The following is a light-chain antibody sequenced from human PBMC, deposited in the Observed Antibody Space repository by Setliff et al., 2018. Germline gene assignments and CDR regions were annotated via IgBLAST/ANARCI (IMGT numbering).Light chain of an antibody. V-gene: IGKV1-39*01. CDR3: QQSYSNFHT. CDR2: AAS. J-gene: IGKJ5*01. CDR1: QTISSY. Sequence: DIEMTQSPSSLSASVGDRVTITCRVSQTISSYLNWYQQKPGKAPKLLIYAASSLQSGVPSRFSGSESGTDFTLTISSLQPEDFGTYYCQQSYSNFHTFGQGTRLEIK.